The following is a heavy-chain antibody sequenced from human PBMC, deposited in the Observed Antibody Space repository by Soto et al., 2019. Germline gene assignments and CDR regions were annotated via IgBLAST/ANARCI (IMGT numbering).Heavy chain of an antibody. D-gene: IGHD6-19*01. CDR2: INPNSGGT. V-gene: IGHV1-2*02. CDR1: GYTFTGYY. Sequence: ASVKVSCKASGYTFTGYYMHWVRQAPGQGLEWMGWINPNSGGTNYAQKFQGRVTMTRDTSISTAYMELSRLRSDDTAVYYCARNKYSSGWWRAVRFAPWGQGTLVTVSS. J-gene: IGHJ5*02. CDR3: ARNKYSSGWWRAVRFAP.